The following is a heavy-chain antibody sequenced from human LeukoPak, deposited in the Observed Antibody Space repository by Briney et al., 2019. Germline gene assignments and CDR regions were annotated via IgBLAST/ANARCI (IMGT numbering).Heavy chain of an antibody. CDR3: ARGGYSYGLNWFDP. Sequence: SETLSLTCAVYGGSFSGYYWSWIRRPPGKGLEWIGEINHSGSTNYNPSLKSRVTISVDTSKNQSSLKLSSVTAADTAVYYCARGGYSYGLNWFDPWGQGTLVTVSS. CDR1: GGSFSGYY. D-gene: IGHD5-18*01. V-gene: IGHV4-34*01. CDR2: INHSGST. J-gene: IGHJ5*02.